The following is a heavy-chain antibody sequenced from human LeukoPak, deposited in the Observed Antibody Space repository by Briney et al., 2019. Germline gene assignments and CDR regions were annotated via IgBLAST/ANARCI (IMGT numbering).Heavy chain of an antibody. J-gene: IGHJ4*02. D-gene: IGHD6-19*01. CDR2: ISSSSSYI. CDR3: AKGEQWLRFLDY. V-gene: IGHV3-21*04. CDR1: GFTFSSYS. Sequence: GGSLRLSCAASGFTFSSYSMNGVRQAPGKGLEWVSSISSSSSYIYYADSVKGRFTISRDNSKNTLYLQMNSLRAEDTAVYYCAKGEQWLRFLDYWGQGTLVTVSS.